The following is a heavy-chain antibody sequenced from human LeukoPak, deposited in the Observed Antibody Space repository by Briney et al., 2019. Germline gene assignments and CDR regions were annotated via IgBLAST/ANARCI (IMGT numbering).Heavy chain of an antibody. CDR3: ARGHYFDMDV. CDR2: ISTDGSTT. J-gene: IGHJ6*02. V-gene: IGHV3-74*01. CDR1: GFTFSSHW. Sequence: PGGSLRLSCAASGFTFSSHWMHWVRQAPGKGLVWVSRISTDGSTTTYADSVKGRFTISRDNAKNTLYLQMHSLRAEDTAAYYCARGHYFDMDVWGQGTTVTVSS.